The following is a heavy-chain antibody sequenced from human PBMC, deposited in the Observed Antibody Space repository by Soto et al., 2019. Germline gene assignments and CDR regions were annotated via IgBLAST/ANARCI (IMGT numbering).Heavy chain of an antibody. V-gene: IGHV1-18*04. CDR1: GYTFTSYG. Sequence: QVLLVQSGAEVKKPGASVKVSCKTSGYTFTSYGISWVRQAPGQGLEWMGWISGYNGDTSYAQKFQGRLTMTTDTSTSTADMELRSLRPDDTAVYYCARERQWDLLTQAREYWGQGSLVTVSS. CDR2: ISGYNGDT. D-gene: IGHD1-26*01. J-gene: IGHJ1*01. CDR3: ARERQWDLLTQAREY.